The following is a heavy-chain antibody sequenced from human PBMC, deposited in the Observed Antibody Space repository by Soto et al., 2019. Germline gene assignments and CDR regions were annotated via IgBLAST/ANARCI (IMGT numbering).Heavy chain of an antibody. CDR2: IYYSGST. CDR1: GGSISSYY. J-gene: IGHJ6*03. Sequence: ASETLSLTCTVSGGSISSYYWSWIRQPPGKGLEWIGYIYYSGSTNYNPSLKSRVTISVDTSKNQFSLKLSSVTAADTAVYYCARRRGFCSSISCYAEDYYYYMAVWGKGTTVTVSS. CDR3: ARRRGFCSSISCYAEDYYYYMAV. D-gene: IGHD2-2*01. V-gene: IGHV4-59*08.